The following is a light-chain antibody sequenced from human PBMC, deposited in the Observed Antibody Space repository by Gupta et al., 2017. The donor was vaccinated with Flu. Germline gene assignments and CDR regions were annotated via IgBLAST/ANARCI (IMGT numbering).Light chain of an antibody. CDR3: GSWDRSLNSWL. V-gene: IGLV1-51*02. CDR2: KDS. Sequence: SNVGIYFVSWYHHFPGTAPKLLNCKDSERPLVVPDRFSGSKSGTSATLGITGLQTGDEARYYCGSWDRSLNSWLFGGGTKLTVL. CDR1: SNVGIYF. J-gene: IGLJ3*02.